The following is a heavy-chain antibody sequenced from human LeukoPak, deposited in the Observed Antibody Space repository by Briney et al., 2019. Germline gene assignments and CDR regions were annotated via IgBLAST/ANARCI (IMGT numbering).Heavy chain of an antibody. D-gene: IGHD2-15*01. Sequence: GGSLRLSCAASGFTFSSYAMRWVRQAPGKGLEWVSGISDSGSSTFYADSVKGRFTISRDNSKNTLYLQINSLRAEDTAVYYCAKGFCSGGSCYYFDYWGQGTLVTVSS. CDR3: AKGFCSGGSCYYFDY. CDR1: GFTFSSYA. V-gene: IGHV3-23*01. J-gene: IGHJ4*02. CDR2: ISDSGSST.